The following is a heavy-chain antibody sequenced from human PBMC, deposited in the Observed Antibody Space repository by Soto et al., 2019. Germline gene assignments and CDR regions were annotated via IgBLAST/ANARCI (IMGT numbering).Heavy chain of an antibody. D-gene: IGHD5-12*01. J-gene: IGHJ4*02. CDR3: ARFRTYSGFNRPVYYAY. V-gene: IGHV4-34*01. CDR1: GGSFSGYY. Sequence: SETLSLSCAVYGGSFSGYYWSWIRQPPGKGLEWIGEINHSGSTNYNPSLKSRVTISVDTSKNQFSLKLSSVTAADTAVYYCARFRTYSGFNRPVYYAYWGQGTLVTGSS. CDR2: INHSGST.